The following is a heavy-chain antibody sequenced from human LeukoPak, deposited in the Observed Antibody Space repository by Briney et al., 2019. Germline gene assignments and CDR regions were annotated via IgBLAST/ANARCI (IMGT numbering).Heavy chain of an antibody. D-gene: IGHD6-19*01. Sequence: PGRSLRLSCAASGFTFSSYGMHWVRQAPGKGLEWVAVIWYDGSNKYYADSVKGRFTISRDNSKNTLYLQMNSLGAEDTAVYYCAKDQAVAGPGWYYMDVWGKGTTVTVSS. V-gene: IGHV3-33*06. CDR2: IWYDGSNK. CDR1: GFTFSSYG. CDR3: AKDQAVAGPGWYYMDV. J-gene: IGHJ6*03.